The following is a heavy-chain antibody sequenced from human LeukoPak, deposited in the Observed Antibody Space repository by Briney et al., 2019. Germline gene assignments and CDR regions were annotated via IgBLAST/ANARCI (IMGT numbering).Heavy chain of an antibody. J-gene: IGHJ3*02. CDR3: ARTITFGGVIVDAFDI. CDR1: GGSISSGSYY. V-gene: IGHV4-61*02. Sequence: SETLSLTCTLSGGSISSGSYYWSWIRQPAGKGLEWIGRIYTSGSTNYNPSLKSRVTISVDTSKNQFSLKLSSVTAADTAVYYCARTITFGGVIVDAFDIWGQGTMVTVSS. CDR2: IYTSGST. D-gene: IGHD3-16*02.